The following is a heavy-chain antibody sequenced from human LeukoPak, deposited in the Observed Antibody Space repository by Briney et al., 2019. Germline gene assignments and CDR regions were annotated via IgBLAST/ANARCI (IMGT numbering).Heavy chain of an antibody. V-gene: IGHV3-30-3*01. CDR1: GFTFSSYA. J-gene: IGHJ4*02. CDR2: ISYDGSNK. Sequence: GGSLRLSCAASGFTFSSYAMHWVRQAPGKGLEWVAVISYDGSNKYYADSVKGRFTISRDNSKNTLYLQMNSLRAEDTAVYYCARDHRFLGYLGYWGQGTLVTVSS. D-gene: IGHD3-16*02. CDR3: ARDHRFLGYLGY.